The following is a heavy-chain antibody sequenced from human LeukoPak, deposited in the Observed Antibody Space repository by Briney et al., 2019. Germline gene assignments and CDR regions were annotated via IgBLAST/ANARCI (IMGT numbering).Heavy chain of an antibody. D-gene: IGHD5-18*01. Sequence: GESLKIPCKGSGYSFTSYWIGWVRQIPGKGLEWMGIIFPGDSDTRYNPSFQGQVTISADKSINTAYLQWSSLKASDTAMYYCARWTAMSYWYFDVWGRGTLVTVSS. CDR3: ARWTAMSYWYFDV. J-gene: IGHJ2*01. CDR2: IFPGDSDT. CDR1: GYSFTSYW. V-gene: IGHV5-51*01.